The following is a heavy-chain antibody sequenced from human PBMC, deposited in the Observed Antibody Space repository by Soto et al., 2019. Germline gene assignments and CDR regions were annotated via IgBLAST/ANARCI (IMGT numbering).Heavy chain of an antibody. V-gene: IGHV6-1*01. J-gene: IGHJ6*03. D-gene: IGHD1-1*01. CDR2: TYYRSKWYS. Sequence: QVQLQQSGPGLVQPSQTLSLTCDISGDSVSSNSAAWNWIRQTPSRGLEWLGRTYYRSKWYSNYAISVKSRVTVNTDTFKNQFSLQLSSVTPEDAAVYYCARGSWDDVSGHYYMDVWGKGTTVTVSS. CDR1: GDSVSSNSAA. CDR3: ARGSWDDVSGHYYMDV.